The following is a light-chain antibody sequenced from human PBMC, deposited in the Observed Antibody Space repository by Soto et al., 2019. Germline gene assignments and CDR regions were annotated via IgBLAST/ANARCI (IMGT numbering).Light chain of an antibody. V-gene: IGKV1-39*01. CDR1: QTISKY. CDR3: QQSYSTPRT. Sequence: DIQMTQSPSSLSASVGDRVSITCRASQTISKYLNWYQQKPGKAPKLLIYGASILQSGVPSRFSGSGSGTGFTLTIXXXXXXXXATYYCQQSYSTPRTFGQGTKVEI. CDR2: GAS. J-gene: IGKJ1*01.